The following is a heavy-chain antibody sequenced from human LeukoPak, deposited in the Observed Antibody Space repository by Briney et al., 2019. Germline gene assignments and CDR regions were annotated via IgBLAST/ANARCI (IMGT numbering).Heavy chain of an antibody. J-gene: IGHJ4*02. CDR1: GFTFSSYW. CDR2: IKQDGREK. CDR3: ARTSNHDSSGYYLDY. Sequence: GGSLRLSCAASGFTFSSYWMTWVRQAPGKGLEWVANIKQDGREKYYVDSVKGRFTISRDNAKNSVYLQMNSLRAEDTAVYYCARTSNHDSSGYYLDYWGQGTLVTFSS. V-gene: IGHV3-7*01. D-gene: IGHD3-22*01.